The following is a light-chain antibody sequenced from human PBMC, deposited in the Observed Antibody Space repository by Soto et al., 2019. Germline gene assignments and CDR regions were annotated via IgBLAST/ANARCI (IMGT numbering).Light chain of an antibody. CDR3: SSYTSSTTVHV. CDR1: SSDVGGFES. Sequence: QSVLTQPASVSGSPGQSITISCTGTSSDVGGFESVSWYQQHPGKAPKLLIYEVGKRPSGVSNHFSGSKSGNTAPLTISGLQFDDEAEYYCSSYTSSTTVHVFGTGTKLTVL. CDR2: EVG. V-gene: IGLV2-14*01. J-gene: IGLJ1*01.